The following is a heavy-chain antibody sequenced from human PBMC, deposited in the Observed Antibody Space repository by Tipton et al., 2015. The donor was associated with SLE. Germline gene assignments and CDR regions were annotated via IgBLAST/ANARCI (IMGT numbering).Heavy chain of an antibody. J-gene: IGHJ4*02. Sequence: QLVQSGGGVVQPGGSLRLSCAASEFTFSSYGMHWVRQAPGKGLEWVAFIRYDGSNKYYADSVKGRFTISRDNSKNTLYLQMNSLRAEDTAVYYCAKGYSYGAYYFDYWGQGTLVTVSS. V-gene: IGHV3-30*02. CDR3: AKGYSYGAYYFDY. CDR2: IRYDGSNK. CDR1: EFTFSSYG. D-gene: IGHD5-18*01.